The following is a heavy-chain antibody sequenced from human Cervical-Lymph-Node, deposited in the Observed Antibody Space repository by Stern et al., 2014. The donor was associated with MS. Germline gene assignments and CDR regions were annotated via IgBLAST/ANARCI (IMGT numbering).Heavy chain of an antibody. J-gene: IGHJ6*02. CDR3: ATANYEFGYYGMDV. V-gene: IGHV3-9*01. D-gene: IGHD3-3*01. CDR1: GFGFDDYA. CDR2: ISWSGTKI. Sequence: EVQLVESGGGLVQPGRSLRLSCAAAGFGFDDYAMHWVRQAPGKGLEWVSGISWSGTKIGYADSVKGRFTISRDNAKNSLFLQMNNLRAEDTALYYCATANYEFGYYGMDVWGQGTAVTVS.